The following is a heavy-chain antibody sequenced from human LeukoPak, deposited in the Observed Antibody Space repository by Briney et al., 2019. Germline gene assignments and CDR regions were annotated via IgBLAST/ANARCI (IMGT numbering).Heavy chain of an antibody. CDR1: GGSISSGSYY. CDR3: ARHAAVAGGYYYYYYMDV. D-gene: IGHD6-19*01. Sequence: PSETLSLTCTVSGGSISSGSYYWNWIRQPAGKGLEWIGRIYTSGSTNYSGSTNYNPSLKSRVTISVDTSKNQFSLKLSSVTAADTAVYYCARHAAVAGGYYYYYYMDVWGKGTTVTVSS. J-gene: IGHJ6*03. V-gene: IGHV4-61*02. CDR2: IYTSGSTNYSGST.